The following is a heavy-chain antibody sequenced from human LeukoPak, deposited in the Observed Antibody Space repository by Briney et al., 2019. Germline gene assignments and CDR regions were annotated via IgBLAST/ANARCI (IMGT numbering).Heavy chain of an antibody. Sequence: PGGSLRLSCAASGFTFSNYAMSWVRQAPGKGLEWVSAISEGGGSTYSADSVKGRFTISRDNSKNTLYLQMNSLRAEDTAVYYCAKDRRGNWNYVGAFDIWGQGTMVTVSS. CDR1: GFTFSNYA. J-gene: IGHJ3*02. CDR3: AKDRRGNWNYVGAFDI. V-gene: IGHV3-23*01. D-gene: IGHD1-7*01. CDR2: ISEGGGST.